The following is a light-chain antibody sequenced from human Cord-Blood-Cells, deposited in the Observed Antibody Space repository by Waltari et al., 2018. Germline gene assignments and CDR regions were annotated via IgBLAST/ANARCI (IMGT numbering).Light chain of an antibody. J-gene: IGKJ1*01. V-gene: IGKV1-5*03. Sequence: DIQMTQSPSTLSASVGDRVTITCRASQSISSWLAWYQQKPGKAPKLLLYKASSLESGVPSRFSGSGSGTEFTLTISSLQPDDFATYYCQQYNSYWTFGQGIKVEIK. CDR2: KAS. CDR1: QSISSW. CDR3: QQYNSYWT.